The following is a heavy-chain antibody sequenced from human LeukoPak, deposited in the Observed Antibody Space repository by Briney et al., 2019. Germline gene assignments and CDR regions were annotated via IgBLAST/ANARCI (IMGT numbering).Heavy chain of an antibody. V-gene: IGHV4-4*07. D-gene: IGHD6-19*01. J-gene: IGHJ4*02. CDR3: ARTLINPKRAVAGTEDY. Sequence: SPTLSLTCTVSGASISSYYWRSIRQPAGKGLEWVARIYNSGSTNYSVSLKSRVTMSVDTSKNQFSLKLSSVTAADTAVYYCARTLINPKRAVAGTEDYWGQGTLVTVSS. CDR2: IYNSGST. CDR1: GASISSYY.